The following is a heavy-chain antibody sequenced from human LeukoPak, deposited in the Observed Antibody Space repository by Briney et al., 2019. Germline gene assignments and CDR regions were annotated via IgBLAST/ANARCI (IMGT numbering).Heavy chain of an antibody. CDR1: GDSISSGDYY. CDR3: AREPPPTYYYGSGSYHYFDY. V-gene: IGHV4-61*02. J-gene: IGHJ4*02. D-gene: IGHD3-10*01. Sequence: SETLSLTCTVSGDSISSGDYYWSWIRQPAGKGLEWIGRISSSGSTNYNPSLKSRVTISVDTSKNQFSLKLSSVTAADTAVYYCAREPPPTYYYGSGSYHYFDYWGQGTLVTVSS. CDR2: ISSSGST.